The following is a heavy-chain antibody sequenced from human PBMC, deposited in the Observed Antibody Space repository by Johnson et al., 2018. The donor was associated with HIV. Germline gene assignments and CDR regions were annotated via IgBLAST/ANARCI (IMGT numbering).Heavy chain of an antibody. Sequence: QVQLVESGGDVVQPGRSLRLSCAASGFTFSSFPIHWVRQAPGKGLEWVAVISYDGSNKYYADSVKGRFTISRDNAKNSLYLQINSLRAEDTALHYCARDRTGGSYPSAFDIWGQGTMVTVTS. V-gene: IGHV3-30*04. CDR1: GFTFSSFP. D-gene: IGHD1-26*01. CDR3: ARDRTGGSYPSAFDI. J-gene: IGHJ3*02. CDR2: ISYDGSNK.